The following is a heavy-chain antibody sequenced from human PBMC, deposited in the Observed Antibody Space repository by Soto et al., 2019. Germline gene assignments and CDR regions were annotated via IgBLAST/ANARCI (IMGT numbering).Heavy chain of an antibody. D-gene: IGHD6-13*01. CDR1: GDSVSSNSAA. CDR3: ARAPYSSSSYYYYYYGMDV. Sequence: SQTLSLTCAISGDSVSSNSAAWNWIRQSPSRGLEWLGRTYYRSKWYNDYAVSVKSRITINPDTSKNQFSLHLNSVTPEDTAVYYCARAPYSSSSYYYYYYGMDVWGQGTTVTVSS. CDR2: TYYRSKWYN. J-gene: IGHJ6*02. V-gene: IGHV6-1*01.